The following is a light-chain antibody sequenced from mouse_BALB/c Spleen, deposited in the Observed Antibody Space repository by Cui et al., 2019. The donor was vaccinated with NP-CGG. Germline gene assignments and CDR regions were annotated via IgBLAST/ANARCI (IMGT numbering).Light chain of an antibody. V-gene: IGLV1*01. Sequence: QAVVTQESALTTSPGETVTLTCRSSTGAITTSNYANWVQEKPDHLFTGLIGGTNNRVPGVPARFSGSLIGDKAALTITGAQTEDEAIYFCALWYSNHWVFGGGTTLNVL. J-gene: IGLJ1*01. CDR2: GTN. CDR1: TGAITTSNY. CDR3: ALWYSNHWV.